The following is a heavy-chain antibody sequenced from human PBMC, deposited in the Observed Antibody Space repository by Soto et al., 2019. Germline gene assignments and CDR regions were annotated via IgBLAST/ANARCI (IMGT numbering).Heavy chain of an antibody. CDR2: ISSSSSYI. D-gene: IGHD5-12*01. Sequence: EVQLVESGGGLVKPGGSLRLSCAASGFTFSSYSMNWVRQAPGKGLEWVASISSSSSYIYYADSVKGRFTISRDNAKNSLYLQMNSLGAEDSAVYYCPRGMVATRYWGQGALGTVCS. CDR1: GFTFSSYS. CDR3: PRGMVATRY. J-gene: IGHJ4*02. V-gene: IGHV3-21*01.